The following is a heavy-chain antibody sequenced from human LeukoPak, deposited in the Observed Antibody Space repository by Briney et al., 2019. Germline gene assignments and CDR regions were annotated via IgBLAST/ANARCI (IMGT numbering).Heavy chain of an antibody. CDR1: GFTFSSYA. Sequence: PGGSLRLSCAASGFTFSSYAMSWVRQAPGKGLEWVSAISGSGGSTYYADSVKGRFTISRDNSKNTLYLQMNSLRAEDTAVYYCAKDADYGDYTFYYYYGMDVWGQGTTVTVSS. D-gene: IGHD4-17*01. J-gene: IGHJ6*02. CDR3: AKDADYGDYTFYYYYGMDV. CDR2: ISGSGGST. V-gene: IGHV3-23*01.